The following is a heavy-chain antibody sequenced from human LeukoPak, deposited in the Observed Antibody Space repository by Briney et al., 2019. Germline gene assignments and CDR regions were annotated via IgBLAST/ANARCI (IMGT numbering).Heavy chain of an antibody. Sequence: HGESLKISCKGSGYSLTSYWIGWVRQMPGKGLEWMGIIYPGDSDTRYSPSFQGQVTISADKSISTAYLQWSSLKASDTAMYYCARLKGSSWRPKDKALDYWGQGTLVTVSS. D-gene: IGHD6-13*01. V-gene: IGHV5-51*01. CDR3: ARLKGSSWRPKDKALDY. CDR1: GYSLTSYW. J-gene: IGHJ4*02. CDR2: IYPGDSDT.